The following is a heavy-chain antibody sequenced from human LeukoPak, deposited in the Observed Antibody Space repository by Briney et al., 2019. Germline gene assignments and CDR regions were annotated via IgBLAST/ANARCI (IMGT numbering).Heavy chain of an antibody. CDR1: GGSFSGYY. D-gene: IGHD6-13*01. Sequence: SETLSLTCAVYGGSFSGYYWSWIRQPPGKGLEWIGEINHSGSTNYNPSLKSRVTISVDTPKNQFSLKLSSVTAADTAVYYCARGLLSGMATDFDYWGQGTLVTVSS. CDR2: INHSGST. V-gene: IGHV4-34*01. J-gene: IGHJ4*02. CDR3: ARGLLSGMATDFDY.